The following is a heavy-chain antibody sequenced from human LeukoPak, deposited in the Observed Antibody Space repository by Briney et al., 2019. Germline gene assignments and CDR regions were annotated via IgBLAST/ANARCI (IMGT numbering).Heavy chain of an antibody. V-gene: IGHV3-20*04. CDR3: AKVVRGWELDY. D-gene: IGHD4-23*01. J-gene: IGHJ4*02. CDR2: INWNGGST. CDR1: GFTFDDYG. Sequence: GGSLRLSCAASGFTFDDYGMSWVRQAPGKGLEWVSGINWNGGSTGYADSVKGRFTISRDNAKNSLYLQMNSLRAEDTALYYCAKVVRGWELDYWGQGTLVTVSS.